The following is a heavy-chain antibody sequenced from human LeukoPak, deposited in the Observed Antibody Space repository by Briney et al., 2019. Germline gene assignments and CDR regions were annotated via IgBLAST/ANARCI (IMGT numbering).Heavy chain of an antibody. J-gene: IGHJ3*02. CDR1: GYTFTSYG. CDR3: AAHRGDDPWVAFDI. D-gene: IGHD7-27*01. CDR2: ISAYNGNT. Sequence: ASVKVSCKASGYTFTSYGISWVRQAPGQGLEWMGWISAYNGNTNYAQKLQGRVTMTTDTSTSTAYMELRSLRSDDTAVYYCAAHRGDDPWVAFDIWGQGTMVTVSS. V-gene: IGHV1-18*01.